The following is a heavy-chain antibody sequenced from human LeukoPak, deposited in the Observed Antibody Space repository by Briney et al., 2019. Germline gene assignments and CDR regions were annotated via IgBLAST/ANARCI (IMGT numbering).Heavy chain of an antibody. Sequence: GGSLRLSCAASGFTVSSNYMSWVRQAPGKGLEWVSVIYSGGSTCYADSVKGRFTISRDNSKNTLYLQMNSLKTEDTAVYYCTTDDRPHCSGGSCYLYYFDYWGQGTLVTVSS. CDR2: IYSGGST. J-gene: IGHJ4*02. CDR3: TTDDRPHCSGGSCYLYYFDY. CDR1: GFTVSSNY. V-gene: IGHV3-53*01. D-gene: IGHD2-15*01.